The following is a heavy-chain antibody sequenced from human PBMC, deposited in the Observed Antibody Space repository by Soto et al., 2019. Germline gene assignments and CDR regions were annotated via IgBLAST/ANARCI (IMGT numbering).Heavy chain of an antibody. CDR2: ISSSSSYI. CDR3: ARDRGQYCSGGSCGEFDY. V-gene: IGHV3-21*01. CDR1: GFTFSSYS. D-gene: IGHD2-15*01. J-gene: IGHJ4*02. Sequence: GGSLRLSCAASGFTFSSYSMNWVRQAPGKGLEWVSSISSSSSYIYYADSVKGRFTISRDNAKNSLYLQMNSLRAEDTAVYYCARDRGQYCSGGSCGEFDYWGRGTLVTVSS.